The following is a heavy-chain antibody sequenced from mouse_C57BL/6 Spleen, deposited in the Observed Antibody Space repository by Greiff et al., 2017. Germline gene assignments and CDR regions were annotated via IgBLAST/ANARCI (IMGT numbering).Heavy chain of an antibody. Sequence: QVHVKQSGAELVKPGASVKMSCKASGYTFTSYWITWVKQRPGQGLEWIGDIYPGSGSTNYNEKFKSKATLTVDTSSSTAYMQLSSLTSEDSAVYYCARNWDRSFDYWGQGTTLTVSS. CDR2: IYPGSGST. V-gene: IGHV1-55*01. J-gene: IGHJ2*01. CDR3: ARNWDRSFDY. D-gene: IGHD4-1*01. CDR1: GYTFTSYW.